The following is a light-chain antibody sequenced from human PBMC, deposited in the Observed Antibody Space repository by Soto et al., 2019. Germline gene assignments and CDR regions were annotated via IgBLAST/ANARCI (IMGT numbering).Light chain of an antibody. V-gene: IGKV1-12*01. Sequence: DIQMTQSPSSVSASIGDRVTITCRASQGINTWLAWYQQKPGKAPKLLIYSASTLYSGVPSRFSGSGSGTDFTLTISSLQPEDFATYFCQRANSLPLTFGGGTKVEIK. J-gene: IGKJ4*01. CDR2: SAS. CDR1: QGINTW. CDR3: QRANSLPLT.